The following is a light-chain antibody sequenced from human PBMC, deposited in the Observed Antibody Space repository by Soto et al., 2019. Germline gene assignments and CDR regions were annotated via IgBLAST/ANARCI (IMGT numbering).Light chain of an antibody. Sequence: EIVLTQSPGTLSLSPGERATLSCRASQSVSSSYLAWYQQKPGQAPRLLIYGASSSATGIPDRFSGSGSGTDCTLTISRLEPEGLAGYYCRQYGSSPYTFGQGTKLEIK. CDR2: GAS. V-gene: IGKV3-20*01. CDR3: RQYGSSPYT. J-gene: IGKJ2*01. CDR1: QSVSSSY.